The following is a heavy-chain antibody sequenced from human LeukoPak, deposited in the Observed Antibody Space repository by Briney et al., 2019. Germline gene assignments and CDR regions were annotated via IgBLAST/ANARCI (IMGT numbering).Heavy chain of an antibody. V-gene: IGHV4-59*01. D-gene: IGHD3-10*01. CDR2: IYNSGNT. Sequence: PSESLSLTCTVSGGSISSYFWSWIRQPPGKGLEWIGYIYNSGNTNYNPSLKSRVTISVDTSKNQYSLNLSSVTAADTAVYYCARDSGVLGVVDYWGQGTLVTVSS. J-gene: IGHJ4*02. CDR1: GGSISSYF. CDR3: ARDSGVLGVVDY.